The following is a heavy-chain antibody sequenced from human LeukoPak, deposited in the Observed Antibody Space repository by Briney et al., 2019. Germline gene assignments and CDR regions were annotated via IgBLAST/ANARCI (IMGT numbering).Heavy chain of an antibody. Sequence: SETLSLTCTVSGGSISSYYWSWIRQPPGKGLEWIGYIYYSGSTNYNPSLKSRVTISVDTSKNQFSLKLSSVTAADTAVYYCARGIGYCSSTSRYPFDYWGQGTLVTVSS. CDR1: GGSISSYY. D-gene: IGHD2-2*01. J-gene: IGHJ4*02. V-gene: IGHV4-59*01. CDR3: ARGIGYCSSTSRYPFDY. CDR2: IYYSGST.